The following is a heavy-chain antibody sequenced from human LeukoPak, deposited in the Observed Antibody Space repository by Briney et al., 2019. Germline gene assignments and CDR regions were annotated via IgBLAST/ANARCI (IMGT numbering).Heavy chain of an antibody. CDR3: AREQYYDSSGYVSLFDY. CDR1: GGSFSGYY. CDR2: INHSGST. J-gene: IGHJ4*02. Sequence: PSETLSLTCAVYGGSFSGYYWSWIRQPPGKGLEWIGEINHSGSTNYNPSLKSRVTISVDTSKNQFSLKLSSVTAADTAVYYCAREQYYDSSGYVSLFDYWGQGTLVTVSS. D-gene: IGHD3-22*01. V-gene: IGHV4-34*01.